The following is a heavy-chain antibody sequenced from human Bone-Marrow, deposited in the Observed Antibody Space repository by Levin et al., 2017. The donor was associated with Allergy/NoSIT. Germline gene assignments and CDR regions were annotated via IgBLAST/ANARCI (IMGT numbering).Heavy chain of an antibody. V-gene: IGHV4-4*02. Sequence: GSLRLSCAVSGGSISSNNWWSWVRQPPGKELEWIGEISHSGSTNYNPSLKSRIIISVDNSKNQFSLKLKSVTAADTAVYYCARDGSFNYYGRDVWGQGTTVTVS. D-gene: IGHD1-26*01. J-gene: IGHJ6*02. CDR2: ISHSGST. CDR1: GGSISSNNW. CDR3: ARDGSFNYYGRDV.